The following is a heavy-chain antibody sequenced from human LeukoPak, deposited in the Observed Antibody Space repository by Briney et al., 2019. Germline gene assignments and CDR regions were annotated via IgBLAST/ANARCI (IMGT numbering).Heavy chain of an antibody. CDR3: AREMRPATTTLAAY. D-gene: IGHD1-1*01. CDR2: INPNSGNT. J-gene: IGHJ4*02. V-gene: IGHV1-2*02. CDR1: GYIFTGYW. Sequence: ASVKVSCKTSGYIFTGYWIHWVRQAPGQGLEWMGFINPNSGNTNYAQKFQGRVTMTRDMSISTAYLELSSLTSDDQAVYYCAREMRPATTTLAAYWGQGTLVTVSS.